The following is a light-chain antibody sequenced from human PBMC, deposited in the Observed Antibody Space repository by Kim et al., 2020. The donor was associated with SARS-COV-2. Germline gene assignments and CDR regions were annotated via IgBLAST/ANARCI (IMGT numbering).Light chain of an antibody. CDR3: SSYTDRSSWV. Sequence: QSITISGTETGSDVGVYKYVSWYQQHPGKAPKLMIYDVSKRPSGVSNRFSGSKSGNTASLTISGLQAEDEAIYYCSSYTDRSSWVFGGGTKLTVL. CDR1: GSDVGVYKY. J-gene: IGLJ3*02. CDR2: DVS. V-gene: IGLV2-14*04.